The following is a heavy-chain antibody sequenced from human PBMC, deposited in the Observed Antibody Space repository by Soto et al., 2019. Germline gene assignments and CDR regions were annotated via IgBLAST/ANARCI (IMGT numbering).Heavy chain of an antibody. CDR2: INPGGST. V-gene: IGHV4-39*07. CDR1: GGSISSGGYY. J-gene: IGHJ5*02. D-gene: IGHD5-18*01. Sequence: PSETLSLTCTVSGGSISSGGYYWTWIRQPPGTGLEWIGEINPGGSTYYNTSLKSRVTISVDTSKNQFSLKLSSVTAADTAVYYCARDRDTSWFDPWGQGTLVTVSS. CDR3: ARDRDTSWFDP.